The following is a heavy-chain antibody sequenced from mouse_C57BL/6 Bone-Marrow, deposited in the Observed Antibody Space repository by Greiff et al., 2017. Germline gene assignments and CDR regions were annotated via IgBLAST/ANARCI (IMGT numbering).Heavy chain of an antibody. D-gene: IGHD1-1*01. Sequence: QVQLKQSGAELAKPGASVKLSCKASGYTFTSYWMHWVKQRPGQGLEWIGYINPSSGYTKYNQKFKDKATLTADKSSSTAYLQLSSLTYEDSAVYYCARSFTTVVIDYWGEGTTLTVSS. CDR1: GYTFTSYW. CDR2: INPSSGYT. J-gene: IGHJ2*01. CDR3: ARSFTTVVIDY. V-gene: IGHV1-7*01.